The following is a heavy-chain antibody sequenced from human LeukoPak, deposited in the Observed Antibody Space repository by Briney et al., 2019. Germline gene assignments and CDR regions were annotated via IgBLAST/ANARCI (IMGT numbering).Heavy chain of an antibody. D-gene: IGHD3-3*01. Sequence: PSEPLSLTCTVSGGSVSSGSYYWSWIRQPPGKGLEWIGYIYYSGSTNYNPSLKSRVTISVDTSKNQFSLKLSSVTAADTAVYYCARGLRFLEWLYFAWFDPWGQGTLVTVSS. CDR3: ARGLRFLEWLYFAWFDP. V-gene: IGHV4-61*01. CDR1: GGSVSSGSYY. CDR2: IYYSGST. J-gene: IGHJ5*02.